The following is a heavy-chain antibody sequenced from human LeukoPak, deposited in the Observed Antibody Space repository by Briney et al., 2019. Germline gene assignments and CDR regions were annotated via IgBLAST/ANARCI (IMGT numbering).Heavy chain of an antibody. Sequence: GGSLRLSCAASGFTFSSYNMNWVRQAPGKGLQWVSSISSTSRYIYYADSVKGRFTISRDNAKNSLYLQMNSLRAEDTAVYYCARDASRWSSSLYYFDYWGQGTLVTVSS. CDR1: GFTFSSYN. CDR2: ISSTSRYI. CDR3: ARDASRWSSSLYYFDY. D-gene: IGHD6-13*01. V-gene: IGHV3-21*01. J-gene: IGHJ4*02.